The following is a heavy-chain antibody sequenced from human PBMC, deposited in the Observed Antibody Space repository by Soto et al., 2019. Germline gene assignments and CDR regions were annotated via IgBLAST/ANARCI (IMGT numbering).Heavy chain of an antibody. J-gene: IGHJ6*02. V-gene: IGHV3-7*01. CDR3: ARDPIFDYYDSSGLLTHYYYYGMDV. CDR2: IKQDGSEK. D-gene: IGHD3-22*01. Sequence: GGSLRLSCAASGFTFSSYWMSWVRQAPGKGLEWVVNIKQDGSEKYYVDSVKGRFTISRDNAKNSLYLQMNSLRAEDTAVYYCARDPIFDYYDSSGLLTHYYYYGMDVWGQGTTVTVSS. CDR1: GFTFSSYW.